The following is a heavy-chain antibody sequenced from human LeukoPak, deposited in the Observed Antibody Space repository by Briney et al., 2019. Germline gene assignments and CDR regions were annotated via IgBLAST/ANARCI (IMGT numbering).Heavy chain of an antibody. Sequence: SETLSLTCAVYGGSFSGYYWSWIRQSPGKGLEWIGEINHSGSTNYNPSLKSRVTISVDTSKNQFSLKLSSVTAADTAVYYCARGGPSGDPLDYWGQGTLVTVSS. V-gene: IGHV4-34*01. CDR2: INHSGST. J-gene: IGHJ4*02. CDR1: GGSFSGYY. CDR3: ARGGPSGDPLDY. D-gene: IGHD4-17*01.